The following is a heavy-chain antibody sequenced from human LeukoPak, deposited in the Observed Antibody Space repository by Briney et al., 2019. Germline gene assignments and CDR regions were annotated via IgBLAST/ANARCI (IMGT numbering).Heavy chain of an antibody. D-gene: IGHD2-21*01. Sequence: GGSLRLSCVASGFTFSSYSMNWVRQAPGKGLEWVSYIISSRTIHYADSVKGRFTISRDNAKNSLYLQMNSLRDEDTAVYYCARPNTRGEYGMDVWGQGTTVTVSS. CDR1: GFTFSSYS. CDR3: ARPNTRGEYGMDV. CDR2: IISSRTI. V-gene: IGHV3-48*02. J-gene: IGHJ6*01.